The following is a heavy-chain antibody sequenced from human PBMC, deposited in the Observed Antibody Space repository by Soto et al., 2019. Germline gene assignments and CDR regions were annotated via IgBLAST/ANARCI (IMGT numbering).Heavy chain of an antibody. CDR3: ARDYYGDYYFDY. V-gene: IGHV3-7*01. J-gene: IGHJ4*02. Sequence: PGGSLRLSCAASGFTFSSYWISWVRQAPWKGLEWVANIKQDGIEKYYVDSVKGRFTISRDNAKNSLYLQMNSLRAEDTAVYYCARDYYGDYYFDYLGQGTLVTFSS. CDR2: IKQDGIEK. CDR1: GFTFSSYW. D-gene: IGHD4-17*01.